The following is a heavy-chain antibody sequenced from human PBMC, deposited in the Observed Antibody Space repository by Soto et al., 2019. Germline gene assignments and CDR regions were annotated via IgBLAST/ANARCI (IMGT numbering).Heavy chain of an antibody. J-gene: IGHJ5*02. D-gene: IGHD6-13*01. CDR1: GFTFSSSS. Sequence: EVQLVESGGGLVKPGGSLRLSCAASGFTFSSSSMNWVRQAPGKGLEWVSSISSSSSYIYYADSVKGRFTISRDNAKNSLYLQMNSLRAEDTAVYYCARDVAAAGTGPWFDPWGQGTLVTVSS. CDR2: ISSSSSYI. CDR3: ARDVAAAGTGPWFDP. V-gene: IGHV3-21*01.